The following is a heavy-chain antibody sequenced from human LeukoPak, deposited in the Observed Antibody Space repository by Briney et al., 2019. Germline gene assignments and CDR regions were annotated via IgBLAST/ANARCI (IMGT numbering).Heavy chain of an antibody. Sequence: SETLSLTCTVSGGSISSSGYYWGWIRQPPGKGLEWIASIYYSGSTYYNPSLKSRVTISVDTSKNQLSLKLSSLTAADTAVYYCARHGYSGSYYGLSWFDPWGQGTLVTVSS. J-gene: IGHJ5*02. D-gene: IGHD1-26*01. CDR1: GGSISSSGYY. V-gene: IGHV4-39*01. CDR2: IYYSGST. CDR3: ARHGYSGSYYGLSWFDP.